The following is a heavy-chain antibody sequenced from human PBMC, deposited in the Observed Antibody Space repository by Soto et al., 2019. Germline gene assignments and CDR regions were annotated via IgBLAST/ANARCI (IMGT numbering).Heavy chain of an antibody. D-gene: IGHD4-4*01. CDR2: IIPIFGTA. CDR1: GGTFSSYA. V-gene: IGHV1-69*12. Sequence: QVQLVQSGAEVKKPGSSVKVSCKASGGTFSSYAISWVRQAPGQGLEWMGGIIPIFGTANYAQKFQGRVTITADESTSTADMELSSLRSEDTAVYYCASNGPEHDYSNPFDYWGQGTLVTVSS. J-gene: IGHJ4*02. CDR3: ASNGPEHDYSNPFDY.